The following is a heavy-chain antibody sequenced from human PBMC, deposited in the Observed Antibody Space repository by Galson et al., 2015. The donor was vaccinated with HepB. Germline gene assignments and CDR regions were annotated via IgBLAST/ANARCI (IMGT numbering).Heavy chain of an antibody. V-gene: IGHV1-2*04. CDR3: ARGRIALASKVGWFDP. CDR2: INPNSGGT. Sequence: SVKVSCKASGYTFTGYYMHWVRQAPGQGLEWMGWINPNSGGTNYAQKFQGWVTMTRDTSISTAYMELSRLSSDDAAVYYCARGRIALASKVGWFDPWGQGTLVTVSS. J-gene: IGHJ5*02. CDR1: GYTFTGYY. D-gene: IGHD6-19*01.